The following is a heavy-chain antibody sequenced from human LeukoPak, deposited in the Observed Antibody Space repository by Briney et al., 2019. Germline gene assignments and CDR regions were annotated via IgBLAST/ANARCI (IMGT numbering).Heavy chain of an antibody. CDR3: AKGGYSSSWYGSFDY. CDR1: GYTFSSYG. CDR2: ISYDGSNK. V-gene: IGHV3-30*18. Sequence: GRSLRLSCAASGYTFSSYGIHWVRQAPGKGLEWVAVISYDGSNKYYADSVKGRFTISRDNSKNTLHLQMNSLRAEDTAVYYCAKGGYSSSWYGSFDYWGQGTLVTVSS. D-gene: IGHD6-13*01. J-gene: IGHJ4*02.